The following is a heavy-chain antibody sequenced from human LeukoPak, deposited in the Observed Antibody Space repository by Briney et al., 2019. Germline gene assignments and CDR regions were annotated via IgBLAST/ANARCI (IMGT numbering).Heavy chain of an antibody. Sequence: LETLSLTCTVSNFSISSDYFWGWIRQPPGKGLEWIGTIFRTGSTYYNPSLESRVSISIDTSENHFSLNLNSVTAADTAIYYCARLSSAYDPYYFDYWGQGTLVTVSS. CDR2: IFRTGST. J-gene: IGHJ4*02. CDR1: NFSISSDYF. CDR3: ARLSSAYDPYYFDY. V-gene: IGHV4-38-2*02. D-gene: IGHD5-12*01.